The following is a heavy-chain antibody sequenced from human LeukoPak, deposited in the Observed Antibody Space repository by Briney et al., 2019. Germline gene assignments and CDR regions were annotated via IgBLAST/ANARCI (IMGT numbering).Heavy chain of an antibody. Sequence: ASVKVSCKASGGTFSSYAISWVRQAPGQGLEWMGRIIPIFGIANYAQKFPGRVTITADKSTSTAYMEPSSLRSEDTAVYYCARERRYYDGSGYIDYWGQGTLVTVSS. CDR3: ARERRYYDGSGYIDY. D-gene: IGHD3-22*01. CDR2: IIPIFGIA. CDR1: GGTFSSYA. V-gene: IGHV1-69*04. J-gene: IGHJ4*02.